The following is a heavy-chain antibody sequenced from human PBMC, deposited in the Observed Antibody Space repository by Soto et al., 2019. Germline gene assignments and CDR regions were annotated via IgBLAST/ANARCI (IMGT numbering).Heavy chain of an antibody. V-gene: IGHV1-2*02. Sequence: QVQLVQSGAEAKKPGASLRVSCKASGYTFIYYYIHWVRLAPGQGLEWMGWVNPKNGGTSHAQKFQGRVTMTRDTSTNTVYMELNSLTSDDRAIYYCTRRDKSGSFDYCGQGTPDTGFS. D-gene: IGHD3-10*01. CDR3: TRRDKSGSFDY. CDR2: VNPKNGGT. CDR1: GYTFIYYY. J-gene: IGHJ4*02.